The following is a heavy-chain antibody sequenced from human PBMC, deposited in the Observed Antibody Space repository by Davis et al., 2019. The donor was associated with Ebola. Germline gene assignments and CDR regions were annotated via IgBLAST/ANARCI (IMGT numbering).Heavy chain of an antibody. CDR3: AKDVKNGDYPSD. D-gene: IGHD4-17*01. Sequence: PGGSLRLSCAASGFAFNNFGIHWVRQAPGKGLEWVAFIRYDGSSQFYADSVKGRFTISRDNSKNTLYLQMNSLRVEDTAIYYCAKDVKNGDYPSDWGQGTLVTVSS. CDR2: IRYDGSSQ. J-gene: IGHJ4*02. V-gene: IGHV3-30*02. CDR1: GFAFNNFG.